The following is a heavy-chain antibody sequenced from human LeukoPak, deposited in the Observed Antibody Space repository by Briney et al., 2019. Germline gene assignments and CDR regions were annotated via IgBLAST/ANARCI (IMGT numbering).Heavy chain of an antibody. V-gene: IGHV1-24*01. CDR2: FDPEDGET. Sequence: ASVKVSCKASGHSFTSYYMHWVRQAPGKGLEWMGGFDPEDGETIYAQKFQGRVTMTEDTSTDTAYMELSSLRSEDTAVYYCATDPPLDYYDSSGYENDYWGQGTLVTVSS. CDR1: GHSFTSYY. D-gene: IGHD3-22*01. CDR3: ATDPPLDYYDSSGYENDY. J-gene: IGHJ4*02.